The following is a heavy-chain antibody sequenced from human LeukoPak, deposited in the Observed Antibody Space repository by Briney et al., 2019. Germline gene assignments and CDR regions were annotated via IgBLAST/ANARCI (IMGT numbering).Heavy chain of an antibody. CDR2: INHSGST. CDR3: ARVPLDIVVVSAAPIDAFDI. V-gene: IGHV4-34*01. Sequence: SETLSLTCAVYGGSFSGYYWSWIRQPPGKGLEWIGEINHSGSTNYNPSLKSRVTISVDTSKNQFSLKLSSVTAADTAVYYCARVPLDIVVVSAAPIDAFDIWGQGTMVTVSS. D-gene: IGHD2-2*01. CDR1: GGSFSGYY. J-gene: IGHJ3*02.